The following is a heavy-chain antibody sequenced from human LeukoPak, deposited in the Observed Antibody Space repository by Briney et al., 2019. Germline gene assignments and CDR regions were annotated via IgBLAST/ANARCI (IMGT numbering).Heavy chain of an antibody. CDR2: ISGSGGST. CDR1: GFTFSSYA. CDR3: AKDRILDSGSYYFDY. J-gene: IGHJ4*02. Sequence: PGGSLRLSCAASGFTFSSYAMSWVRQAPGKGLEWVSAISGSGGSTYYADSVKGRFTISRDNSKNTLYLQMNSLRAEDTAVYYCAKDRILDSGSYYFDYWGQGTLVTVSS. V-gene: IGHV3-23*01. D-gene: IGHD1-26*01.